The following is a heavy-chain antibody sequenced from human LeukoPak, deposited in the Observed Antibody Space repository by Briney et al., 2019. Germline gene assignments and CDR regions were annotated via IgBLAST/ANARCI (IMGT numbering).Heavy chain of an antibody. CDR1: GYTLTELS. CDR3: ARLPPLRRVAATLYYYYGMDV. V-gene: IGHV1-8*01. CDR2: MNPNSGNT. Sequence: ASVKVSCKVSGYTLTELSMHWVRQATGQGLEWMGWMNPNSGNTGYAQKFQGRVTMTRNTSISTAYMELSSLRSEDTAVYYCARLPPLRRVAATLYYYYGMDVWGQGTTVTVSS. D-gene: IGHD2-15*01. J-gene: IGHJ6*02.